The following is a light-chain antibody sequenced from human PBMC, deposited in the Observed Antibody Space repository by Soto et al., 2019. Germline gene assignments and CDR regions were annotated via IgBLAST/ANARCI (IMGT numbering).Light chain of an antibody. V-gene: IGLV2-14*01. CDR3: SSYTSSNTLV. Sequence: QSVLTQPASVSGSPGQSITISCTGTSSDVGAYNYVSWYQQHPGKAPKLMIFEVSDRPSGVSNRFSGSESGNTASLTISGLQAEDEADYYCSSYTSSNTLVFGGGTKLTVL. CDR2: EVS. CDR1: SSDVGAYNY. J-gene: IGLJ2*01.